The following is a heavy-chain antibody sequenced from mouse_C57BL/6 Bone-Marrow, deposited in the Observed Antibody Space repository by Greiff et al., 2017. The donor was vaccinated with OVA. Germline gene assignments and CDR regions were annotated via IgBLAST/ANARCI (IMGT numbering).Heavy chain of an antibody. V-gene: IGHV5-6*01. J-gene: IGHJ1*03. CDR3: ARHEGYGSSYWYFDV. D-gene: IGHD1-1*01. Sequence: EVQLVESGGDLVKPGGSLKLSCAASGFTFSSYGMSWVRQTPDKRLEWVATISSGGSYTYYPDSVKGRFTISRDNAKNTLYLQMSSLKSEDTAMYYCARHEGYGSSYWYFDVWGTGTTVTVSS. CDR2: ISSGGSYT. CDR1: GFTFSSYG.